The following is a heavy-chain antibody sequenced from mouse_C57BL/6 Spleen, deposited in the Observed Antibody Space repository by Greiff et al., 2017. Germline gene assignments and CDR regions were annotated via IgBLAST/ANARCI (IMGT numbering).Heavy chain of an antibody. D-gene: IGHD6-5*01. J-gene: IGHJ2*01. CDR3: ARSLLRDFDY. V-gene: IGHV1-42*01. CDR2: INPSTGGT. CDR1: GYSFTGYY. Sequence: EVQLQQSGPELVKPGASVKISCKASGYSFTGYYLNWVKQSPEKSLEWIGEINPSTGGTTYNQKFKAKATLTVDKSSSTAYMQLKSLTSEDSAVYYCARSLLRDFDYWGQGTTLTVSS.